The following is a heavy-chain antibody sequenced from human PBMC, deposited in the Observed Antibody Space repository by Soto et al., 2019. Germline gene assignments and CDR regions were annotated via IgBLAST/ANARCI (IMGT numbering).Heavy chain of an antibody. CDR2: ISASGDNT. D-gene: IGHD4-17*01. V-gene: IGHV3-23*01. CDR1: GFTFSGNA. Sequence: PGGSLRLSXAASGFTFSGNAMSWVRQAQGKGLEWVSSISASGDNTYYADSVKGRFTISRDNSKDTLYLQMNTLRADDTAVYYCAKLIRPTGGYWGQGTLVTVSS. CDR3: AKLIRPTGGY. J-gene: IGHJ4*02.